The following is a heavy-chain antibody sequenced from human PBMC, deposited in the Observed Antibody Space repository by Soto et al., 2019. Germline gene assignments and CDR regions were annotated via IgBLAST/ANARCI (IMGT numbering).Heavy chain of an antibody. J-gene: IGHJ4*01. CDR3: ARLPKGSVVTG. Sequence: GSLRLSCVGSGFSFRDHSMNWVRQPPGKGLQWISYISSSSENIYYADSVKGRFTVSRDNAKNTLFLQMNSLRDDDSAIYYCARLPKGSVVTGWGQGSLVTVSS. D-gene: IGHD2-21*02. V-gene: IGHV3-48*02. CDR1: GFSFRDHS. CDR2: ISSSSENI.